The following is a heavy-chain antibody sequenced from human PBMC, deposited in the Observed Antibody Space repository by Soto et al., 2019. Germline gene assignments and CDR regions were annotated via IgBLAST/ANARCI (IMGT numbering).Heavy chain of an antibody. V-gene: IGHV3-11*01. D-gene: IGHD3-10*01. CDR3: ARDLFGHGPYYYYYYGMDV. Sequence: PGGSLRLSCAASGFTFSDYYMSWIRQAPGKGLEWVSYISSSGSTIYYADSVKGRFTISRDNAKNSLYLQMNSLRAEDTAVYYCARDLFGHGPYYYYYYGMDVWGQGTTVTVSS. J-gene: IGHJ6*02. CDR1: GFTFSDYY. CDR2: ISSSGSTI.